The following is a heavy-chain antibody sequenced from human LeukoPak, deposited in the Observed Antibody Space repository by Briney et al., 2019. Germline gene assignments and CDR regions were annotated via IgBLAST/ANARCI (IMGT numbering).Heavy chain of an antibody. V-gene: IGHV3-30*04. D-gene: IGHD3-10*01. CDR1: GFTFSSYA. Sequence: GGSLRLSCAASGFTFSSYAMHWVRQAPGKGLEWVAVISYDGSNKYYADSVKGRFTISRDNSKNTLYLQMNSLRAEDTALYYCAKGSGSYYNLAPTFDYWGQGTLVTVSS. CDR2: ISYDGSNK. CDR3: AKGSGSYYNLAPTFDY. J-gene: IGHJ4*02.